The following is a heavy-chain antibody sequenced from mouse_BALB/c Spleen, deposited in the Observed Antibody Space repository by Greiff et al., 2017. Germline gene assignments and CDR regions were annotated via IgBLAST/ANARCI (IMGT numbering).Heavy chain of an antibody. CDR3: ARHDDGYSNYYALDY. J-gene: IGHJ4*01. D-gene: IGHD2-5*01. Sequence: EVKLVESGGGLVKPGGSLKLSCAASGFAFSSYDMSWVRQTPGKRLEWVAYISSGGGSTYYTDTVKGRVTFSTDNAKNTLYLQMSSLKSEDTAMYYCARHDDGYSNYYALDYWGQGTPVTVSA. V-gene: IGHV5-12-1*01. CDR1: GFAFSSYD. CDR2: ISSGGGST.